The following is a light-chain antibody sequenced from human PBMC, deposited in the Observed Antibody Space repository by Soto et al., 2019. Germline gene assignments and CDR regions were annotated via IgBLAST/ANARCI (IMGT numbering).Light chain of an antibody. CDR2: EVS. CDR1: SSDVGGYKY. V-gene: IGLV2-8*01. CDR3: SSYAGSNNLV. J-gene: IGLJ2*01. Sequence: QSALTQPPSASGSPGQSVTISCTGSSSDVGGYKYVSWYQQHPGKAPKLMIYEVSERPSGVPDRFSGCKSGNTASLTVSGLQAEDEADYYCSSYAGSNNLVFGGGTKLTVL.